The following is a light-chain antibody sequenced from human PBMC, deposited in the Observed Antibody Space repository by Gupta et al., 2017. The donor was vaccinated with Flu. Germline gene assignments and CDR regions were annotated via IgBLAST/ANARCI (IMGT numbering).Light chain of an antibody. CDR1: QSLLHSNGYNY. J-gene: IGKJ5*01. V-gene: IGKV2-28*01. Sequence: DIVMTQSPLSLPVTPGEPASISCRSSQSLLHSNGYNYLDWYLQKPGQSPQLLIYLGSNRAYGVPYRFSGSGSGTDFTLKISRVEAEDVGVYYCRQALQTPLTFGQGTRLEIK. CDR2: LGS. CDR3: RQALQTPLT.